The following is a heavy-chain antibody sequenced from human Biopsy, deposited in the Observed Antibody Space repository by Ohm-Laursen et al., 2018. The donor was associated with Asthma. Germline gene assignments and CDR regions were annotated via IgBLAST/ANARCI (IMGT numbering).Heavy chain of an antibody. D-gene: IGHD2-15*01. CDR3: ARHRGYCTGGSCYPDFDY. J-gene: IGHJ4*02. V-gene: IGHV1-18*01. CDR2: ISVYNGDT. Sequence: ATVKISCKASGYTFSSFGISWVRQAPGQGLDWMGWISVYNGDTDYAQKLQGRVTMTTDTSTSTAYMELRSLRSDDTAVYYWARHRGYCTGGSCYPDFDYWGQGTLVTVSS. CDR1: GYTFSSFG.